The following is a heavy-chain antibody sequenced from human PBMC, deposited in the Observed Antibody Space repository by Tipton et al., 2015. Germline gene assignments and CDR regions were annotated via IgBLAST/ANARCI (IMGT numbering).Heavy chain of an antibody. D-gene: IGHD1-26*01. V-gene: IGHV4-31*03. CDR2: IHRRGTT. J-gene: IGHJ5*02. CDR1: GGSINTGGDT. Sequence: TLSLTCTVSGGSINTGGDTWNWIRQYPRKGLEWIGYIHRRGTTYYTPSLESRVTISRDTSKNQFSLNLSSVTSADTAVYYCARSNVGATLSNFWFGPWGKGTLVTVSS. CDR3: ARSNVGATLSNFWFGP.